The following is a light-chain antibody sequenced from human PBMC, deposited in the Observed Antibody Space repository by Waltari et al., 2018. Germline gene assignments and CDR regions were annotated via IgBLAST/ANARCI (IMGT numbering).Light chain of an antibody. CDR2: DDS. J-gene: IGLJ2*01. CDR1: KIGTKS. V-gene: IGLV3-21*02. CDR3: QVWDSTSDHHVV. Sequence: SYVLTQSPSVSVAPGQTARITCGGTKIGTKSVHWYQQTPGQAPVLVVYDDSERPAGIPERFSGSNSGNSATLTISRVEAGDEADYYCQVWDSTSDHHVVFGGGTKLTVL.